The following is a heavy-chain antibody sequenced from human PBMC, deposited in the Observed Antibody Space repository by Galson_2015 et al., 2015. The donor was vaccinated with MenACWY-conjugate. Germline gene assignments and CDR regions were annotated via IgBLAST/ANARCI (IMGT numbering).Heavy chain of an antibody. CDR1: GFTFSSYW. CDR3: VRGGGNNGYPRNAFGI. Sequence: SLRLSCAASGFTFSSYWMHWVRQAPGKGLVWVSRISSSSDGTSTNYADSVEGRFTISRDSAKNTLSLQMNSLRAEDTAVYYCVRGGGNNGYPRNAFGIWGQGTMVTVSS. CDR2: ISSSSDGTST. D-gene: IGHD5-12*01. V-gene: IGHV3-74*01. J-gene: IGHJ3*02.